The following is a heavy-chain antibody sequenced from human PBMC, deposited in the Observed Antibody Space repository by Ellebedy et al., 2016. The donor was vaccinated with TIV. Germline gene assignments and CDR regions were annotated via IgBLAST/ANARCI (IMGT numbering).Heavy chain of an antibody. D-gene: IGHD3-10*01. CDR1: GGSISRSSYY. V-gene: IGHV4-39*01. J-gene: IGHJ5*02. CDR3: ARWFGELLYVRWFDP. CDR2: IYYTGST. Sequence: SETLSLTCTVSGGSISRSSYYWGWIRQSPQKGLEWIGSIYYTGSTLYNPSLKSRATISVDTSKSQFSLRLTSVTAADTAVYYCARWFGELLYVRWFDPWGQGTLVTVSS.